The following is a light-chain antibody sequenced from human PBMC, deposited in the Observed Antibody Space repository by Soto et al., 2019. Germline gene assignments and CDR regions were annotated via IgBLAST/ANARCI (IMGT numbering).Light chain of an antibody. CDR2: AAS. CDR3: QQLNSYPT. Sequence: DIQLTQSPSFLSASVGDRVTSTCRASQGISSYLAWYQQKPGKAPKLLIYAASTLQSGVPSRFSGSGSGTEFTLTISSLQPEDFATYYCQQLNSYPTFGPGTKVDIK. J-gene: IGKJ3*01. V-gene: IGKV1-9*01. CDR1: QGISSY.